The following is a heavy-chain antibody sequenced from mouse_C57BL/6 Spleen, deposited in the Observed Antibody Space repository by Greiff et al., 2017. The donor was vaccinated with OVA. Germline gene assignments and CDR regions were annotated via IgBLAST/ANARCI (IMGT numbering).Heavy chain of an antibody. D-gene: IGHD2-2*01. CDR2: IRNKANGYTT. V-gene: IGHV7-3*01. CDR3: ARYGYGSGFDY. J-gene: IGHJ2*01. CDR1: GFTFTDYY. Sequence: EVQLQESGGGLVQPGGSLSLSCAASGFTFTDYYMSWVRPPPGKALEWLGFIRNKANGYTTEYSASVKGRFTISRDNSQSILYLRMNALRAEDSATYYCARYGYGSGFDYWGQGTTLTVSS.